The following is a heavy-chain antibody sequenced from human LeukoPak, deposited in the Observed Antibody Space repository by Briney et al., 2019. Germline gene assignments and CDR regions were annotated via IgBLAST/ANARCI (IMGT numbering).Heavy chain of an antibody. J-gene: IGHJ4*02. V-gene: IGHV4-4*07. Sequence: SETLSLTCTVSGGSISSYYWSWIRQPAGKGLEWIGRIYTSGSTNYNPSLKSRVTMSADTSKNQFSLYLSSVTAADTAMYFCARSSLAVYFDYWGQGTLVTASS. D-gene: IGHD6-19*01. CDR2: IYTSGST. CDR1: GGSISSYY. CDR3: ARSSLAVYFDY.